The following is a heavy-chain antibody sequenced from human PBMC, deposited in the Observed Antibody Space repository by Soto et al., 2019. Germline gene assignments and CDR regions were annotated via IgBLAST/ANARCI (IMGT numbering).Heavy chain of an antibody. Sequence: QLQLQESGPGLVKPSETLSLTCTVSGGSISSSGYYWGWIRQPPGKGLEWIGNIYYSGSTYYNPSLETRVTISADTSKNQFSLGLSSVTAADTAVYYCARHLYIPVDGVPLYFDSWGQGTLVTVSS. CDR1: GGSISSSGYY. V-gene: IGHV4-39*01. J-gene: IGHJ4*02. D-gene: IGHD2-8*01. CDR2: IYYSGST. CDR3: ARHLYIPVDGVPLYFDS.